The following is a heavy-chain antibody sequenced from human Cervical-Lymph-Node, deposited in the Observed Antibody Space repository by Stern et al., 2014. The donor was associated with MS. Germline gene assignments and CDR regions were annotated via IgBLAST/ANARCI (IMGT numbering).Heavy chain of an antibody. Sequence: VQLVESGSELKKPGASVKGSCKASGYTFTTYAMNWVRQAPGQGLEWMGWIYTNTGNPTYAPGFTGRFVFSLDTSVSTAYLQISSLRANDTAVYYCARGWLGPDWYFDLWGRGTLVTVSS. CDR1: GYTFTTYA. D-gene: IGHD5-12*01. J-gene: IGHJ2*01. CDR2: IYTNTGNP. CDR3: ARGWLGPDWYFDL. V-gene: IGHV7-4-1*02.